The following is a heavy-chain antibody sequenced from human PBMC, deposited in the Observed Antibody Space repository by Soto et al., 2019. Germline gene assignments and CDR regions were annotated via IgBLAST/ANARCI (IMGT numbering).Heavy chain of an antibody. J-gene: IGHJ6*02. CDR3: ARGLVGATANYYYYGMDV. CDR1: GGSFSGYY. D-gene: IGHD1-26*01. V-gene: IGHV4-34*01. Sequence: PSETLSLTCAVYGGSFSGYYWSWIRQPPGKGLEWIGEINHSGSTNYNPSLKSRVTISVDTSKNQFSLKLSSVTAADTAVYYCARGLVGATANYYYYGMDVWGQGTTVTVSS. CDR2: INHSGST.